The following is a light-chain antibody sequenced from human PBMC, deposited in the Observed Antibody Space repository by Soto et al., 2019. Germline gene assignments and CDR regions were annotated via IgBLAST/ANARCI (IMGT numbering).Light chain of an antibody. J-gene: IGKJ1*01. CDR1: QSVFSS. CDR2: GSA. V-gene: IGKV3-15*01. CDR3: QQYHSWPA. Sequence: EIVMTQSPATLSVSPGERATLSCRASQSVFSSLAWYQQRPGQAPRLLIYGSATRATGIPDRFSGSGSGTEFTLTSSSLQSEDSAVYYCQQYHSWPAVGQGTKVEIK.